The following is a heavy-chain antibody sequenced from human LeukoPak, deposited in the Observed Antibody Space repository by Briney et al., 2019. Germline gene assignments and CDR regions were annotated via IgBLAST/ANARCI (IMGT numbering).Heavy chain of an antibody. V-gene: IGHV3-30*18. D-gene: IGHD6-19*01. CDR2: ISDGGTNL. J-gene: IGHJ3*01. Sequence: GGSLRLSCAGSGFIFRDYGMHWVRQAPGQGLEWVAVISDGGTNLDYTDSVRGRFTISTDNSASTMYLQRNRSWVEDTAVYYCAKEGTRSHSQWAFDFWGQGTMVTVSS. CDR3: AKEGTRSHSQWAFDF. CDR1: GFIFRDYG.